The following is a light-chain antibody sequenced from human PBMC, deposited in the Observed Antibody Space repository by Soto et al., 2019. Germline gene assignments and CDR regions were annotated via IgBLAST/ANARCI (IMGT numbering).Light chain of an antibody. CDR1: SSDVGDYNY. Sequence: QSALTQPASVSGSPGQSITISCTGTSSDVGDYNYVSWYQQHPGKAPKLMMYDVSNRPSGVSNRFSGSKSGSTASLTISGLQAEDEADYYCSSYTSSTTRVFGTGTKLTVL. V-gene: IGLV2-14*01. CDR2: DVS. CDR3: SSYTSSTTRV. J-gene: IGLJ1*01.